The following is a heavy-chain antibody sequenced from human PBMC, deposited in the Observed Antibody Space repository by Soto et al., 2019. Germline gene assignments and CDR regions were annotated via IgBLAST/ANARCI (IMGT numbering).Heavy chain of an antibody. J-gene: IGHJ6*02. V-gene: IGHV3-33*01. Sequence: QVQLVESGGGVVQPGRSLRLSCAASGFTFSSYGMHWVRQAPGKGLEWVAVIWYDGSNKYYADSVKGRFTISRDNSKNTLYLQMNSLRAEDTAVYYCARDPSDGYSTDPGYYYYGMDVWGQGTTVTVSS. CDR2: IWYDGSNK. CDR1: GFTFSSYG. CDR3: ARDPSDGYSTDPGYYYYGMDV. D-gene: IGHD4-4*01.